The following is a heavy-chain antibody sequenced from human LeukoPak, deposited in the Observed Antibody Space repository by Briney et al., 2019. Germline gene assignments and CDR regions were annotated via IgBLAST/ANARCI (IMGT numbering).Heavy chain of an antibody. Sequence: SETLSLTCTVSGGSISSYYWSWIRQPPGKGLEWIGYIYYSGSTNYNPSLKSRVTISVDTSKNQFSLKLSSVTAADTAVYYCARENSSPRGVFDYWGQGTLVTVSS. J-gene: IGHJ4*02. CDR2: IYYSGST. CDR1: GGSISSYY. CDR3: ARENSSPRGVFDY. V-gene: IGHV4-59*12. D-gene: IGHD6-13*01.